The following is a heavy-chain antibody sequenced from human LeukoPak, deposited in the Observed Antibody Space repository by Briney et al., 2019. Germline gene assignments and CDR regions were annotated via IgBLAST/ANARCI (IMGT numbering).Heavy chain of an antibody. Sequence: PGGSLRLSWSASVFAFTGHAMHWVRQAPGKGLEYVAGIGGDGFSAFYADSMSDRVTISRDNSKSTVHLQMTSLRGEDTAVYYCVRDVDYYASGSYLGYFDYWGQGTLASVSS. J-gene: IGHJ4*02. V-gene: IGHV3-64D*06. D-gene: IGHD3-10*01. CDR1: VFAFTGHA. CDR2: IGGDGFSA. CDR3: VRDVDYYASGSYLGYFDY.